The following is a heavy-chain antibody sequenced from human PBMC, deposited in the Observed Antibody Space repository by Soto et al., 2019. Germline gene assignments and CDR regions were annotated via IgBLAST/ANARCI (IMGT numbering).Heavy chain of an antibody. CDR2: ISYDGSNK. V-gene: IGHV3-30-3*01. CDR3: ASCSGSYYKKSPSDYGIDG. CDR1: GFTFSLFA. Sequence: SLLLSCAASGFTFSLFAMHRVRPGPGKGLERVAVISYDGSNKYYADSVKGRFTRAGDDSMNPQYLQSNRRRAEHTALYDNASCSGSYYKKSPSDYGIDGWGQGTTVTVSS. D-gene: IGHD3-10*02. J-gene: IGHJ6*02.